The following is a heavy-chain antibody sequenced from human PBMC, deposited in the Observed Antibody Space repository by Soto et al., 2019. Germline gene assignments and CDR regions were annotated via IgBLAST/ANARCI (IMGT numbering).Heavy chain of an antibody. Sequence: GGSLRLSCAASGFTFSSYGMHWVRQAPGKGLEWVAVISYDGSNKYYADSVKGRFTISRDNSKNTLYLQMNSLRAEDTTVYYCAKDLLNFPIAAEEIGAGGMDVWGQGTTVTVSS. D-gene: IGHD6-13*01. CDR1: GFTFSSYG. CDR3: AKDLLNFPIAAEEIGAGGMDV. CDR2: ISYDGSNK. J-gene: IGHJ6*02. V-gene: IGHV3-30*18.